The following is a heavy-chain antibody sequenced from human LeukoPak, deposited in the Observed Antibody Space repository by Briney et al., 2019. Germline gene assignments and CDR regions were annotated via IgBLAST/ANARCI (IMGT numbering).Heavy chain of an antibody. Sequence: ASVKVSCKASGYTFTSYGISWVRQAPGQGLEWMGWISAYNGNTNYAQKLQGRVTMTTDTSTSTAYMELRSLRSDDTAVYYCARDLIGGYSYGCSPGDYWGQGTLVTVSS. J-gene: IGHJ4*02. D-gene: IGHD5-18*01. V-gene: IGHV1-18*01. CDR1: GYTFTSYG. CDR2: ISAYNGNT. CDR3: ARDLIGGYSYGCSPGDY.